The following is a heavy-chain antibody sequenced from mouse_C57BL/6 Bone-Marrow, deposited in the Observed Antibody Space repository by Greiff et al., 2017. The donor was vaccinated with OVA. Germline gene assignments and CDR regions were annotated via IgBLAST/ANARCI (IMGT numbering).Heavy chain of an antibody. Sequence: QVQLQQSGAELERPGASVKLSCKASGYTLTSYGISWVKQRTGQGLEWIGEIYHRSGNTYYNEKFKGKATLTADKSSSTAYMELRSLTSEDSAVYFCARFYSNYEGFAYWGQGTLVTVSA. V-gene: IGHV1-81*01. CDR3: ARFYSNYEGFAY. CDR1: GYTLTSYG. CDR2: IYHRSGNT. D-gene: IGHD2-5*01. J-gene: IGHJ3*01.